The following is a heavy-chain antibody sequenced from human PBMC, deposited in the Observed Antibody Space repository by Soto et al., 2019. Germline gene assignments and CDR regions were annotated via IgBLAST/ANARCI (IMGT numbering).Heavy chain of an antibody. CDR2: INHSGST. D-gene: IGHD2-2*02. CDR1: GGSFSGYY. J-gene: IGHJ4*02. Sequence: QVQLQQWGAGLLKPSETLSLTYAVYGGSFSGYYWSWIRQPPGKGLEWIGEINHSGSTNYNPSLKSRVTISVDTSKNQFSLKLSSVTAADTAVYYCARGGGYCSSTSCYTGYFDYWGQGTLVTVSS. V-gene: IGHV4-34*01. CDR3: ARGGGYCSSTSCYTGYFDY.